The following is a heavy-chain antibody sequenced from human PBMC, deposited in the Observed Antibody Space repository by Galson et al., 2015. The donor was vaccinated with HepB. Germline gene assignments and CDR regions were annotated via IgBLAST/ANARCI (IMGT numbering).Heavy chain of an antibody. V-gene: IGHV3-73*01. Sequence: SLRLSCAASGFTFSGSAIHWVRQASGKGPEWVGRIRSKTTNYATSYVPSLKGRFTIPRNDSKNMAYLHIKSQKTEDTAGYYCTRLGDFSGYSSRWGQGTLVTVSA. CDR1: GFTFSGSA. D-gene: IGHD6-19*01. CDR3: TRLGDFSGYSSR. CDR2: IRSKTTNYAT. J-gene: IGHJ4*02.